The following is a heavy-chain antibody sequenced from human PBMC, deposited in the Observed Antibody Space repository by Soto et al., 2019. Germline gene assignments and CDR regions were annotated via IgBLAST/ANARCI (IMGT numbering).Heavy chain of an antibody. CDR1: GGSISSGDYY. J-gene: IGHJ5*02. V-gene: IGHV4-30-4*01. D-gene: IGHD2-2*02. CDR3: ARGPIPNWFDP. CDR2: IYYSGGT. Sequence: ASETPSPTFTVSGGSISSGDYYWSWVRHPPGKGLGWIGYIYYSGGTHYNPALKSRVTISVDTSKNQFYLKLSSVTAADTAVYYCARGPIPNWFDPWGQGTLVTVSS.